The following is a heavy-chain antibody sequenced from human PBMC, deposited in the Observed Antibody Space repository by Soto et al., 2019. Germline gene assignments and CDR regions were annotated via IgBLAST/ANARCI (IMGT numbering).Heavy chain of an antibody. CDR1: GGSFSGYY. D-gene: IGHD6-19*01. Sequence: PSETLSLTCAVYGGSFSGYYWSWIRQPPGKGLEWIGEINHSGSTNYNPSLKSRITISVDTSKNQFSLKLSSVTAADTAVYYCAVVHSTGNCFDPWGQGALVTVSS. V-gene: IGHV4-34*01. J-gene: IGHJ5*02. CDR2: INHSGST. CDR3: AVVHSTGNCFDP.